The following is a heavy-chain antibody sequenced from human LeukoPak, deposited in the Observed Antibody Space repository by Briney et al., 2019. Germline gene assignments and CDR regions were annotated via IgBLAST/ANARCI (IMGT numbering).Heavy chain of an antibody. CDR1: GGSFSGYY. J-gene: IGHJ4*02. V-gene: IGHV4-34*01. CDR2: INHSGST. Sequence: SETLSLTCAVYGGSFSGYYWSWIRRPPGKGLEWIGEINHSGSTNYNPSLKSRVTISVDTSKNQFSLKLSSVTAADTAVYYCARGPRRGGYGQYDYWGQGTLVTVSS. CDR3: ARGPRRGGYGQYDY. D-gene: IGHD5-24*01.